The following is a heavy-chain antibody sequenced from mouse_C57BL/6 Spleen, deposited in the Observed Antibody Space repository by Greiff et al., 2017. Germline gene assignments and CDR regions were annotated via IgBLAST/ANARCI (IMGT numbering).Heavy chain of an antibody. D-gene: IGHD2-4*01. Sequence: QVQLQQPGAELVKPGASVKLSCKASGYTFTSYWMHWVKQRPGQGLEWIGMIHPNSGSTNYNEKLKSKATLTVDKSSSTAYMQLSSLTSEDSAVYYWARSGYDYEWYFDVWGTGTTVTVSS. V-gene: IGHV1-64*01. CDR3: ARSGYDYEWYFDV. J-gene: IGHJ1*03. CDR2: IHPNSGST. CDR1: GYTFTSYW.